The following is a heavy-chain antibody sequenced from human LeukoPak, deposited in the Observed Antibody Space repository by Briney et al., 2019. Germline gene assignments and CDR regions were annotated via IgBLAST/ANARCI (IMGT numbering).Heavy chain of an antibody. CDR1: GYTFTGYF. CDR2: INPGSGDT. CDR3: SRGVVVAADPTDV. V-gene: IGHV1-2*02. D-gene: IGHD2-15*01. Sequence: ASVKVSCKASGYTFTGYFMHWVRQAPGQGLEWMGWINPGSGDTKYAQKFQGRVTMTRDTSISTAYMELSRLRSDDTAVHYCSRGVVVAADPTDVWGKGTTVTVSS. J-gene: IGHJ6*04.